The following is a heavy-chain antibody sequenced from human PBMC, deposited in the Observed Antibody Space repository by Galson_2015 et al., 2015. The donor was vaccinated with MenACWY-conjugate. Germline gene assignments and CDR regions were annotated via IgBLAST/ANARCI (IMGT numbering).Heavy chain of an antibody. CDR1: GGSINSYY. D-gene: IGHD3-3*02. V-gene: IGHV4-59*01. CDR2: MYYSGSA. Sequence: SETLSLTCTVSGGSINSYYWSWIRQPPGKGLEWIGYMYYSGSANYNPSLKSRVTISVDTSKNQFSLTMTSVTAADTAVYYCARGVNLASMAGYWGQGT. CDR3: ARGVNLASMAGY. J-gene: IGHJ4*02.